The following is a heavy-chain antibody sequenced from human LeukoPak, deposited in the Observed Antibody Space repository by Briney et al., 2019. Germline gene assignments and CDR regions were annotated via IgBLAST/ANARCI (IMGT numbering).Heavy chain of an antibody. CDR3: ARRASYYYDSSGRSPLIDY. CDR1: GGSFSGYY. D-gene: IGHD3-22*01. J-gene: IGHJ4*02. V-gene: IGHV4-34*01. Sequence: SETLSLTCAVYGGSFSGYYWSWIRQPPGKGLEWIGGINHSGSTNYNPSLKSRVTISVNTSKNQFSLKLSSVTAADTAVYYCARRASYYYDSSGRSPLIDYWGQGTLVTVSS. CDR2: INHSGST.